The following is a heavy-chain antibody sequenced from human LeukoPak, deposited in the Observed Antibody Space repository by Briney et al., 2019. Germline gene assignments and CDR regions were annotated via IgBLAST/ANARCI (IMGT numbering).Heavy chain of an antibody. CDR2: IYSGGST. CDR1: GFTVSSNY. Sequence: GGSLRLSCAASGFTVSSNYMSWVRQAPRKGPEWVSVIYSGGSTYYADSVKGRFTISRDNSKNTLYLQMNSLRAEDTAVYYCASGQTAPFDYWGQGTLVTVSS. V-gene: IGHV3-66*01. D-gene: IGHD2-21*02. J-gene: IGHJ4*02. CDR3: ASGQTAPFDY.